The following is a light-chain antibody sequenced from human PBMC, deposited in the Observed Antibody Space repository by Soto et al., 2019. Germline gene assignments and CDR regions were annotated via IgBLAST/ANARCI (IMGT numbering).Light chain of an antibody. CDR1: QSVSSY. Sequence: IVLTQSPATLSLSPWERATLSCRASQSVSSYLAWYQQKPGQAPRLLIYDASNRATGVPGRFSGSGSGTDFTLTISSLEPEDSAVYYCQQRHMWPITFGQGTRLEIK. V-gene: IGKV3-11*01. CDR2: DAS. J-gene: IGKJ5*01. CDR3: QQRHMWPIT.